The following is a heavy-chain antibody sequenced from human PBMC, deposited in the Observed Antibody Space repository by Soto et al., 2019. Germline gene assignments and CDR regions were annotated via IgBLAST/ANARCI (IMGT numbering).Heavy chain of an antibody. CDR3: ARGRERCSGGSCLTIDL. J-gene: IGHJ4*02. CDR1: GFTFSSYS. V-gene: IGHV3-48*04. Sequence: PGGSLRLSCAASGFTFSSYSMNWVRQAPGKGLEWVSYISSSGSTIYYADSVKGRFTISRDNAKNSLYLQMNSLRAEDTAVYYCARGRERCSGGSCLTIDLGGQGTVVTVSS. CDR2: ISSSGSTI. D-gene: IGHD2-15*01.